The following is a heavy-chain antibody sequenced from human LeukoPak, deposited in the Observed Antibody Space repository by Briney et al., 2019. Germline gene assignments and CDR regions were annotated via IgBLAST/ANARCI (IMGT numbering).Heavy chain of an antibody. CDR2: ISAYNGNT. CDR1: GYTFTSYG. D-gene: IGHD3-3*01. Sequence: ASVKVSCKASGYTFTSYGISWVRQAPGQGLEWMGWISAYNGNTNYAQKLQGRDTMTTDTSTSTAYMELRSLRSDDTAVYYCASTPTYDFWSGSHFDYWGQGTLVTVSS. J-gene: IGHJ4*02. V-gene: IGHV1-18*01. CDR3: ASTPTYDFWSGSHFDY.